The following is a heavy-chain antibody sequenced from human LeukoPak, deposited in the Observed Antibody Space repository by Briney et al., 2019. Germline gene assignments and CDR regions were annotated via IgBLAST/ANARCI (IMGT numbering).Heavy chain of an antibody. CDR1: GGSISSYY. CDR3: ARKGDPGAFDI. CDR2: IYYSGST. Sequence: SETLSLTCTVSGGSISSYYWSWIRQPPGEGLEWIGYIYYSGSTNYNPSLKSRVTISVDTSKNQFSLKLSSVTAADTAVYYCARKGDPGAFDIWGQGTMVTVSS. D-gene: IGHD2-21*02. V-gene: IGHV4-59*01. J-gene: IGHJ3*02.